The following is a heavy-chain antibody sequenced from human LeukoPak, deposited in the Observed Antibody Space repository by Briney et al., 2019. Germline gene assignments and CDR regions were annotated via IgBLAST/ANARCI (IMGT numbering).Heavy chain of an antibody. CDR1: GFTFGDHG. Sequence: GGSLRLSCTTSGFTFGDHGVSWFRQAPGKGPEWISFIKTKTYGGTTEYAASVKGRFTISQDDSTGIAYLQMDSLNPEDTAVYYCSRGVIVGAAYFDYWGQGTLVTVSS. CDR2: IKTKTYGGTT. CDR3: SRGVIVGAAYFDY. V-gene: IGHV3-49*03. J-gene: IGHJ4*02. D-gene: IGHD1-26*01.